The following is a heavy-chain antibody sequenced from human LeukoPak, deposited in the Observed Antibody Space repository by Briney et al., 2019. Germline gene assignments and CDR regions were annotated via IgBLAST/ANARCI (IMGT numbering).Heavy chain of an antibody. J-gene: IGHJ4*02. CDR1: GFPFSSHG. Sequence: GGSLRLSCAASGFPFSSHGMSWVRQAPGKGLEWVSGIIGGGGSTYYADSVKGRFTISRDNSKNTLYLQMNSLRAEDTAVYYCAKGLPGRLRYFDWSPLFDYWGQGTLVTVSS. V-gene: IGHV3-23*01. D-gene: IGHD3-9*01. CDR3: AKGLPGRLRYFDWSPLFDY. CDR2: IIGGGGST.